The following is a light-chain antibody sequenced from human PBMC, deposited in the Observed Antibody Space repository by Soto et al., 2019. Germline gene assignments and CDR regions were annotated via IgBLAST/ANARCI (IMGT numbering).Light chain of an antibody. CDR2: GNS. V-gene: IGLV1-40*01. CDR1: SSNIGAGYD. J-gene: IGLJ1*01. CDR3: QSYDSSLSAFYV. Sequence: QSVLTQPPSVSGAPGQRVTISCTGSSSNIGAGYDVHWYQHLPGTAPKLLIYGNSNRPSGVPDRFSGSKSGTSASLAITGLQAEDEADYYYQSYDSSLSAFYVFGTGTKVTVL.